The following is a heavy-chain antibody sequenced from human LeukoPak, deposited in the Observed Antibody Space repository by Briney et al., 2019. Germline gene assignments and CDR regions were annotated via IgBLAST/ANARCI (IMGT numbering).Heavy chain of an antibody. D-gene: IGHD6-19*01. CDR3: ASYPRYSSTPPFDY. J-gene: IGHJ4*02. V-gene: IGHV1-2*02. Sequence: ASVKVSCKASGYTFTGQDMHWVRQAPGQGLEWMGWINPNTGGTDYAQNFQGMVTMTRDTTISTAYMELSRLTSDDTAVYYCASYPRYSSTPPFDYWGQGTLVTVSS. CDR1: GYTFTGQD. CDR2: INPNTGGT.